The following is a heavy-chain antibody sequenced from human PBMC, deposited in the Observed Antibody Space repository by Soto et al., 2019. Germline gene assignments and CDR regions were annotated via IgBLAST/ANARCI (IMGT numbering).Heavy chain of an antibody. V-gene: IGHV4-34*01. D-gene: IGHD6-19*01. Sequence: SETLSLTCAVYGGSFSGYYWSWIRRPPGKGLEWIGEINHSGSTNYNPSLKSRVTISVDTSKNQFSLKLSSVTAADTAVYYCARVVEAVYYYYYMAVWGKWTTVT. J-gene: IGHJ6*03. CDR1: GGSFSGYY. CDR2: INHSGST. CDR3: ARVVEAVYYYYYMAV.